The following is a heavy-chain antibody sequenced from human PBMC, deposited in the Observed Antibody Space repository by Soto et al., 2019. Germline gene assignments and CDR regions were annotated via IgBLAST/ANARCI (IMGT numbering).Heavy chain of an antibody. CDR1: GFTFSSTG. Sequence: QVQLVESGGGVVQPGGALRLSCAASGFTFSSTGMHWVRQAPGKGLEWVAVISHDGGNKYYGDSVKGRFTISRDNSKNTLYLQMNSLRADDTAVYYCAKDWRIAVAAHWGQGTLVTVSS. CDR3: AKDWRIAVAAH. V-gene: IGHV3-30*18. J-gene: IGHJ4*02. CDR2: ISHDGGNK. D-gene: IGHD6-19*01.